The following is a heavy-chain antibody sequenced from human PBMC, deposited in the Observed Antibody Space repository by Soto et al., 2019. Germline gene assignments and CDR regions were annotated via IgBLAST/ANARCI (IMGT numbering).Heavy chain of an antibody. CDR1: GGSISSYY. CDR2: IHYSGST. V-gene: IGHV4-59*01. Sequence: QVQLQQSGPGLVKPSETLSLTCTVSGGSISSYYWTWVRQPPGKGLEWIGYIHYSGSTDYNPSLKSRLTISVDTSKNQFSLKLSSVTAADTAVYYCARFLGYSNSWYVDYWGHGILVTVSS. D-gene: IGHD1-26*01. CDR3: ARFLGYSNSWYVDY. J-gene: IGHJ4*01.